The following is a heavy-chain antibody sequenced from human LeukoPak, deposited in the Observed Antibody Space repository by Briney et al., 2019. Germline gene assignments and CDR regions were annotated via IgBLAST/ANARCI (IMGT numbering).Heavy chain of an antibody. CDR3: ARDRDYGSWIFDY. V-gene: IGHV1-2*02. D-gene: IGHD3-10*01. CDR1: GYTFTGYY. J-gene: IGHJ4*02. CDR2: INPNSGGT. Sequence: GASVKVSCTASGYTFTGYYMHWVRQAPGQGLEWMGWINPNSGGTNYAQKFQGRVTMTRDTSISTAYMELNRLRSDDTAVYYCARDRDYGSWIFDYWGQGTLVTVSS.